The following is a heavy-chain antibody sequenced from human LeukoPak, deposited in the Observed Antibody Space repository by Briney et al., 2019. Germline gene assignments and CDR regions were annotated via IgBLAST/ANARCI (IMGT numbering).Heavy chain of an antibody. J-gene: IGHJ4*02. CDR2: IRNKAADYST. V-gene: IGHV3-72*01. Sequence: GGSLRLSCEASGFTFSSLYMDWVRQAPGKGLEWVGRIRNKAADYSTDYASSVKGRFTISRDGSRNSLYLQMSSLKSEDTALYYCVRVRHGDSFDFWGQGTLVTVSS. D-gene: IGHD4-17*01. CDR1: GFTFSSLY. CDR3: VRVRHGDSFDF.